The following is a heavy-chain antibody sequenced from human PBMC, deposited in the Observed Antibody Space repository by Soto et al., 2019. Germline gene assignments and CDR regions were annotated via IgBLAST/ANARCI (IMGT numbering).Heavy chain of an antibody. V-gene: IGHV3-30*18. CDR1: GFTFSNFG. J-gene: IGHJ4*02. D-gene: IGHD3-9*01. Sequence: QVQLVESGGGVVQPGRSLRLSCAASGFTFSNFGIHWVRQAPGKGPEWLAAISYDGSTEVYVDSVKGRFTISRDNPKNTLYLQMNSRRLEDTAVYYCAKVASQNFDLLLSDWGPGTLVTVSS. CDR3: AKVASQNFDLLLSD. CDR2: ISYDGSTE.